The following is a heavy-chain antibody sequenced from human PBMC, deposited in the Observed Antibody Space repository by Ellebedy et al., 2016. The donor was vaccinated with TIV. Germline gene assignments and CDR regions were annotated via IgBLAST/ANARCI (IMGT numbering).Heavy chain of an antibody. J-gene: IGHJ4*02. V-gene: IGHV3-9*01. CDR2: ITWNNGFI. Sequence: SLKISCTGSGCSFDEYAMHWVRQAPGKGLEWVSGITWNNGFIGYADSVKGRCSISRDNARNSLNLQLNSLRPEDTAIYYCVREDSSGWSDYYFDSWGQGTLVTVSS. CDR1: GCSFDEYA. CDR3: VREDSSGWSDYYFDS. D-gene: IGHD6-19*01.